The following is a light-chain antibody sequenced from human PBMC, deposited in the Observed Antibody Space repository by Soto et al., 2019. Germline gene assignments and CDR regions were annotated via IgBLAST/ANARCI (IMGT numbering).Light chain of an antibody. CDR2: GAS. J-gene: IGKJ1*01. CDR1: QSVENS. Sequence: EMVMTQSPATLSVSPGEGATVSCRASQSVENSLAWYQQKPGQAPRLLMYGASTRATGIPARFSGSGYGTEFTLTISSLQSEDFALYYCQQYNIWPRTFGQGTKVEIK. CDR3: QQYNIWPRT. V-gene: IGKV3-15*01.